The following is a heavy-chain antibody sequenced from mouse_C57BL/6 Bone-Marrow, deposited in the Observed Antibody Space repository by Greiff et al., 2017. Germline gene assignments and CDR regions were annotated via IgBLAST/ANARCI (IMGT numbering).Heavy chain of an antibody. D-gene: IGHD2-12*01. CDR3: ASHSSYAMDY. V-gene: IGHV1-64*01. CDR1: GYTFTSYW. CDR2: IHPNSGST. J-gene: IGHJ4*01. Sequence: QVQLQQPGAELVKPGASVQLSCKASGYTFTSYWMHWVKQRPGQGLEWIGMIHPNSGSTNYNEKFKSKATLTVDKSSSTAYMQLSSLTSEDSAVYYCASHSSYAMDYWGQGTSVTVSS.